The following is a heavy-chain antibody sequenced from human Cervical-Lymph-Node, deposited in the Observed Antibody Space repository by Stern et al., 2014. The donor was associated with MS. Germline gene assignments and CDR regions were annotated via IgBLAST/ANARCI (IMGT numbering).Heavy chain of an antibody. CDR2: IYYSGST. CDR3: ARGLGYCSGGSCYTFDY. CDR1: GGSISSYY. Sequence: QVQLQESGPGLVKPSETLSLTCTVSGGSISSYYWSWIRQPPGKGLEWIGYIYYSGSTNYNPSLKSRVTISVDTSKNQFSLKLSSVTAADTAVYYCARGLGYCSGGSCYTFDYWGQGTLVTVSS. J-gene: IGHJ4*02. V-gene: IGHV4-59*01. D-gene: IGHD2-15*01.